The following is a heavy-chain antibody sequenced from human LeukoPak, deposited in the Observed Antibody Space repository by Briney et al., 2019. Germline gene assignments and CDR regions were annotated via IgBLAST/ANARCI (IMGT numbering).Heavy chain of an antibody. CDR1: GFTFSSYD. J-gene: IGHJ5*02. CDR3: ARGAATGFDP. V-gene: IGHV3-13*01. D-gene: IGHD2-15*01. CDR2: INTAGDT. Sequence: GGSLRLSCAVSGFTFSSYDMHWVRQVTGKGLEWVSGINTAGDTYYLGSVKGRFTMSRENAKNSLYLQMNSLRDGDTAVYYCARGAATGFDPWGQGTLVTVSS.